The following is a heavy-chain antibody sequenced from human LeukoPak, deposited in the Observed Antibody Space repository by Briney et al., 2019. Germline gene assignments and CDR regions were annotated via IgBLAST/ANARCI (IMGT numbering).Heavy chain of an antibody. J-gene: IGHJ3*02. V-gene: IGHV3-48*01. CDR2: ISSSSSTI. CDR1: GFTFSNYS. Sequence: GGSLRLSCAASGFTFSNYSMNWVRQAPGKGLEWVSSISSSSSTISYADSVKGRFTISRDNAKNSLYLQMNSLRAEDTAVYYCARGYSNYGYAFDIWGQGTMVTVSS. CDR3: ARGYSNYGYAFDI. D-gene: IGHD4-11*01.